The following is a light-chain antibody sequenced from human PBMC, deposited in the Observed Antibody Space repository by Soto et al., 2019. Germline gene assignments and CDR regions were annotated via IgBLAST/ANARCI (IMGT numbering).Light chain of an antibody. V-gene: IGLV2-14*01. CDR1: SSDIINYRS. Sequence: QSALTQPASVSGSRGQSITISCTGISSDIINYRSVSWYQQYPGKAPKIILYEVSHRPSGVSDRFSGSKSGNTASLTISGLQAEDEADYYCSSYSTNAPWVFGGGTKLTVL. CDR3: SSYSTNAPWV. CDR2: EVS. J-gene: IGLJ3*02.